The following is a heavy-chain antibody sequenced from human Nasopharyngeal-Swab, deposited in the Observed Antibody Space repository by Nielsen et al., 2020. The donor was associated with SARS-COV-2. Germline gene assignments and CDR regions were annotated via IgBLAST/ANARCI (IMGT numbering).Heavy chain of an antibody. CDR1: GFTFSSYA. CDR3: ARGYDFRSGSNAFDI. Sequence: GGSLRLSCAASGFTFSSYAMHWVRQAPGKGPEWVAVISYDGSNKYYADSVKGRFTISRDNAKNSLFLQMNSLRAEDTAVYYCARGYDFRSGSNAFDIWGQGTMVTVSS. J-gene: IGHJ3*02. CDR2: ISYDGSNK. D-gene: IGHD3-3*01. V-gene: IGHV3-30*04.